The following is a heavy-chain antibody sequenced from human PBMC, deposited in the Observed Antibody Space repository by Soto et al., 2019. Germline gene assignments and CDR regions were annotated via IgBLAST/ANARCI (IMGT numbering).Heavy chain of an antibody. CDR1: GGSISSSSYY. J-gene: IGHJ2*01. V-gene: IGHV4-39*07. CDR2: INYSGST. D-gene: IGHD1-26*01. CDR3: ARLVGARLVRYFDL. Sequence: SETLSLTCTVSGGSISSSSYYWGWIRQPPGKGLEWIGSINYSGSTNYNPSLKSRVTISVDTSKNQFSLNLSSGIATDTAVYYCARLVGARLVRYFDLWGRGTLVTVSS.